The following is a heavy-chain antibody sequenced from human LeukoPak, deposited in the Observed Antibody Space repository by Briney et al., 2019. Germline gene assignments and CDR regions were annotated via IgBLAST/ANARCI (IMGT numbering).Heavy chain of an antibody. CDR1: NSSISSDYY. J-gene: IGHJ4*02. CDR3: ARALYYYETSGYTFDS. CDR2: SYHSGTT. D-gene: IGHD3-22*01. Sequence: SETLSLTCSVSNSSISSDYYWGWIRQSPGKELEWIGSSYHSGTTHYYPSLKNRVSMSIDTSRNQFSLQLNSVTAADTAVYYCARALYYYETSGYTFDSWGQGTLVTVSS. V-gene: IGHV4-38-2*02.